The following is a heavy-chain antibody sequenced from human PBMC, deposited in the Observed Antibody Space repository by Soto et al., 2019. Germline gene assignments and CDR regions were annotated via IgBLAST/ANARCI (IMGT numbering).Heavy chain of an antibody. CDR1: GGSIGSGGCS. Sequence: SETLSLTCAVSGGSIGSGGCSWSWIQQPPGKGLEWIGYTYHSGSTYYNPSLKSRVTISVDRSKNQFSLKLSSVTAADTAVYYCARAHYGDYGYGMDVWGQGTTVTVSS. D-gene: IGHD4-17*01. V-gene: IGHV4-30-2*01. J-gene: IGHJ6*02. CDR3: ARAHYGDYGYGMDV. CDR2: TYHSGST.